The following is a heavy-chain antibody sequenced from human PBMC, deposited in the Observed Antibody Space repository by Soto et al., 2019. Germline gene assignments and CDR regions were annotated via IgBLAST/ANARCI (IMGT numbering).Heavy chain of an antibody. J-gene: IGHJ3*02. CDR1: GGCISSNIYS. V-gene: IGHV4-39*07. Sequence: SETVSLTCTVSGGCISSNIYSWGCIRQPPGKGLEWIGSIYYSGSTYYNPSLKSRVTISVDTSKNQFSLKLSSVTAADTAVYYCASGGSYFRDAFDIWGQGTMVTV. CDR3: ASGGSYFRDAFDI. D-gene: IGHD1-26*01. CDR2: IYYSGST.